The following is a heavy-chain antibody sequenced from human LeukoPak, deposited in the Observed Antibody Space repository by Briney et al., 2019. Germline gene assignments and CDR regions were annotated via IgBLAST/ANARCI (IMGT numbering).Heavy chain of an antibody. V-gene: IGHV3-23*01. J-gene: IGHJ3*02. CDR1: GFTFSSYA. Sequence: GGSPRLSCAASGFTFSSYAMSWVRQALGKGLEWVSPISGSGGSTYYADSVKGQFTISRDNSKNTLYLQMNSLRAEDTAVYYCAKADSVVVVAATLYAFDIWGQGTMVTVSS. CDR3: AKADSVVVVAATLYAFDI. CDR2: ISGSGGST. D-gene: IGHD2-15*01.